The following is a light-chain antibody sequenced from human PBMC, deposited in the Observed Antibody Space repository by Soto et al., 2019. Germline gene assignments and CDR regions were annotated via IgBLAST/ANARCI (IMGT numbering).Light chain of an antibody. J-gene: IGKJ4*01. CDR3: QQAYSFPLT. V-gene: IGKV1-12*01. CDR1: QGLGVW. Sequence: DIQMTQSPSSVSASVGDRVTITCRASQGLGVWLGWYQQKPGKAPQLLIFGASGLQTGVPARFSGSGSGTYFTLTISSLQPEDFATYYCQQAYSFPLTFGGGTKVEIK. CDR2: GAS.